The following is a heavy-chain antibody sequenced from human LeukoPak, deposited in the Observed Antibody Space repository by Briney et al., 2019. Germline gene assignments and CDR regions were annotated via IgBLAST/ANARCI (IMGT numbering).Heavy chain of an antibody. Sequence: GGSLRLSCAASGFTFSFHSMNWVRQAPGKGLEWVSAISGSGGSTYYADSVKGRFTISRDNSKNTLYLQMNSLRAEDMAVYYCAKGDYDFWSGYYIDYWGQGTLVTVSS. CDR3: AKGDYDFWSGYYIDY. CDR2: ISGSGGST. J-gene: IGHJ4*02. CDR1: GFTFSFHS. D-gene: IGHD3-3*01. V-gene: IGHV3-23*01.